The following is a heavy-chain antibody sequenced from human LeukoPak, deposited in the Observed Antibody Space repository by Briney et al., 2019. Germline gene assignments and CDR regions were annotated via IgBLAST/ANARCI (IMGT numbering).Heavy chain of an antibody. J-gene: IGHJ4*02. CDR1: GFTFSSYA. Sequence: PGGSLRLSCAASGFTFSSYAMHWVRQAPGKGLEWVAVISYDGSNKYYADSVKGRVTISRDNSKNTLYLQMNSLRAEDTAVYYCARGVDYGDYFKALDYWGQGTLVTVSS. V-gene: IGHV3-30-3*01. CDR3: ARGVDYGDYFKALDY. CDR2: ISYDGSNK. D-gene: IGHD4-17*01.